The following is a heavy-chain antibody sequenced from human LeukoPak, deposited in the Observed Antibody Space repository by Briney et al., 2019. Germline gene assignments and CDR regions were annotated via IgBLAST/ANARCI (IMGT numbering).Heavy chain of an antibody. CDR1: GYTFTGYY. CDR2: INPNSGGT. Sequence: ASVKVSCKASGYTFTGYYMHWVRQAPGQGLEWMGWINPNSGGTNYAQKFQGRVTMTRDTSISTAYMELSRLRSDDTAVYYCTRAGRIAAAGTWIDPWGQGTLVTVSS. V-gene: IGHV1-2*02. CDR3: TRAGRIAAAGTWIDP. D-gene: IGHD6-13*01. J-gene: IGHJ5*02.